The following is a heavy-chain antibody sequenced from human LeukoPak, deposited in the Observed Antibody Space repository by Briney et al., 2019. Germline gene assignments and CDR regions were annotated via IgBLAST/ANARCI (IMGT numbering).Heavy chain of an antibody. D-gene: IGHD5-12*01. CDR3: AREYSAFDLQYYYYMDV. Sequence: SETLSLTCTVSGCSIISGDCYWTWIRQHPGKGLEWIGYSFHSGGTYYNPSLKSRLTISVDTTKNQFSLKLRSVTAADTAVCYFAREYSAFDLQYYYYMDVWGKGTPVTVSS. CDR2: SFHSGGT. J-gene: IGHJ6*03. V-gene: IGHV4-31*03. CDR1: GCSIISGDCY.